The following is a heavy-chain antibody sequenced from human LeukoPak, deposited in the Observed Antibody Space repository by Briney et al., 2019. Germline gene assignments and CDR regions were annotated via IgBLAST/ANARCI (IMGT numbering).Heavy chain of an antibody. CDR1: GGSISSYY. J-gene: IGHJ4*02. CDR2: IYYSGST. Sequence: SETLSLTCTVSGGSISSYYWSWIRQPPGKGLEWIGYIYYSGSTNYNPSLKSRVTISVDTSKNQFSLKLSSVTAADTAVYYCARHFGSSGSDFDYWGQGTLVTVSS. D-gene: IGHD3-22*01. CDR3: ARHFGSSGSDFDY. V-gene: IGHV4-59*08.